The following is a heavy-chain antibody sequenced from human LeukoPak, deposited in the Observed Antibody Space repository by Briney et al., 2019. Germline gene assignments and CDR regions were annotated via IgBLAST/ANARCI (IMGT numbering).Heavy chain of an antibody. CDR1: GGTFSSYA. CDR2: IIPIFGTA. Sequence: SVKVSCKASGGTFSSYAISWVRQAPGQGLEWMGRIIPIFGTANYAQKFQGRVTITADKSTSTACMELSSLRSEDTAVYYCARSYCGGDCYSGYWGQGTLVTVSS. V-gene: IGHV1-69*06. D-gene: IGHD2-21*02. CDR3: ARSYCGGDCYSGY. J-gene: IGHJ4*02.